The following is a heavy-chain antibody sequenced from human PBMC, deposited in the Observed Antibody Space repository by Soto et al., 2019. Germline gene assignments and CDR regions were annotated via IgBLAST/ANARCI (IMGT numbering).Heavy chain of an antibody. V-gene: IGHV4-59*01. CDR3: ARGGPKLHNSYRFDP. D-gene: IGHD5-18*01. J-gene: IGHJ5*02. Sequence: SETLSLTCTVSGGSISSYYWSWIRQPPGKGLEWIGYIYYSGSTNYNPSLKSRVTISVDTSKNQFSLKLSSVTAADTAVYYCARGGPKLHNSYRFDPWGQGTLVTVSS. CDR2: IYYSGST. CDR1: GGSISSYY.